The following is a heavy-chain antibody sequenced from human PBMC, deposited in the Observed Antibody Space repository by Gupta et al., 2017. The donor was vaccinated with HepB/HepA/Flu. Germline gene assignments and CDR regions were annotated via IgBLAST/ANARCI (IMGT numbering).Heavy chain of an antibody. CDR3: ARARVRGVVATVGYGMDV. V-gene: IGHV3-30-3*01. CDR1: GFTFSSYA. J-gene: IGHJ6*02. Sequence: QVQLVESGGGVVQPGRSLRLSCAASGFTFSSYAMHWVRQAPGKGLEWVAVISYDGSNKYYADSVKGRFTISRDNSKNTLYLQMNSLRAEDTAVYYCARARVRGVVATVGYGMDVWGQGTTVTVSS. CDR2: ISYDGSNK. D-gene: IGHD3-10*01.